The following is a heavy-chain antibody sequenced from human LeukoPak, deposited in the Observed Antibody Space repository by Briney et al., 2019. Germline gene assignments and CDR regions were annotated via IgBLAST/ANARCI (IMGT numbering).Heavy chain of an antibody. J-gene: IGHJ3*02. D-gene: IGHD6-13*01. CDR1: GYTFINYW. V-gene: IGHV5-51*01. Sequence: KRGESLKISCKGSGYTFINYWIVWVRQMPGKGLEWMGIIYPGDSDTRYRPSFQGQVTISADKSSSTAYLQWSNLKASDTAMYYFARRSTSSWDAFDIWGQGTMVTVSP. CDR2: IYPGDSDT. CDR3: ARRSTSSWDAFDI.